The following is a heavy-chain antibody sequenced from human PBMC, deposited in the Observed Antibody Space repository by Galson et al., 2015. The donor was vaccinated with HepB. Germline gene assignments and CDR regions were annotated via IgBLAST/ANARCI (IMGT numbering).Heavy chain of an antibody. Sequence: SETLSLTCTVSGGSISSYYWSWIRQPAGKGLEWIGRIYTSGSTNYNPSLKSRVTISVDTSKNQFSLKLSSVTAADTAVYYCARGRGTAMVRGAFDIWGQGTMVTVSS. V-gene: IGHV4-4*07. J-gene: IGHJ3*02. D-gene: IGHD5-18*01. CDR1: GGSISSYY. CDR2: IYTSGST. CDR3: ARGRGTAMVRGAFDI.